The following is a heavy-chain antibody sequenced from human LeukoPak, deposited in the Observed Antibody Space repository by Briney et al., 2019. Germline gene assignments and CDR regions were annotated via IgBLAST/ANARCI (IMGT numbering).Heavy chain of an antibody. V-gene: IGHV4-39*01. CDR1: GGSISSSSYY. CDR2: IYYSGST. J-gene: IGHJ4*02. Sequence: PSETLSLTCTVSGGSISSSSYYWGWIRQPPGKGLEWIGSIYYSGSTYYNPSLKSRVTISVDTSKNQFSLKLSSVTAADTAVYYCARLNTYYYDSSGYYFLGVSDYWGQGTLVTVSS. CDR3: ARLNTYYYDSSGYYFLGVSDY. D-gene: IGHD3-22*01.